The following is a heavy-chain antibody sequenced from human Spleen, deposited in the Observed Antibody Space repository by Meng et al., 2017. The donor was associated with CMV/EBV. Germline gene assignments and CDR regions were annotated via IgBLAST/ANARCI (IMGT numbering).Heavy chain of an antibody. J-gene: IGHJ4*02. CDR2: ISYDGSNK. D-gene: IGHD1-26*01. CDR3: AKDREPWAPFDY. V-gene: IGHV3-30-3*01. Sequence: GESLKISCAASGFTFSSYAMHWVRQAPGKGLEWVAVISYDGSNKYYADSVKGRFTISRDNSKNTLFLQMNSLRTEDTAVYYCAKDREPWAPFDYWGQGKLVTVSS. CDR1: GFTFSSYA.